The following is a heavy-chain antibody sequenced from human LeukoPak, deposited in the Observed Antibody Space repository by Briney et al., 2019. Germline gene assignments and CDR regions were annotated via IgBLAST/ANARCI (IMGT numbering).Heavy chain of an antibody. CDR2: ISSSGRT. CDR1: GFSITAYT. J-gene: IGHJ4*02. D-gene: IGHD2-2*01. Sequence: PSETLSLTCTVSGFSITAYTWNWIRQSPGKGLEWIGYISSSGRTDYNPSLKSRITISLDKSKNQFSLILISLTAADTAVYYCARGYYAPVESWGPGTLVTVSS. V-gene: IGHV4-59*01. CDR3: ARGYYAPVES.